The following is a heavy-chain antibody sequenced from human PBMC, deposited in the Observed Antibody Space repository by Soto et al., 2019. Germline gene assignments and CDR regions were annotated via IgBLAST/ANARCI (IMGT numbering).Heavy chain of an antibody. J-gene: IGHJ4*02. Sequence: SVKVSCKASGGTFSSYAISWVRQAPGQGLEWMGGIIPIFGTANYAQKFQGRVTITADESTSTAYMELSSLRSEDTAVYYCAGEYSSSSCFDYWGQGTLVTVSS. CDR2: IIPIFGTA. V-gene: IGHV1-69*13. D-gene: IGHD6-6*01. CDR3: AGEYSSSSCFDY. CDR1: GGTFSSYA.